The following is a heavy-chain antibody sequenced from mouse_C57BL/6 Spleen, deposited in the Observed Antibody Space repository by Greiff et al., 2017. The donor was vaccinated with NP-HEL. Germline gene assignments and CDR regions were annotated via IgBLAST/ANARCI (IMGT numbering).Heavy chain of an antibody. Sequence: QVQLQQSGAELAKPGASVKLSCKASGYTFTSYWMHWVKQRPGQGLEWIGYINPSSGYTKYNQKFKDKATVTADKSSSTAYMQLSSLTYEDSAVYYCARRYSNYVRAMDYWGQGTSVTVSS. V-gene: IGHV1-7*01. CDR2: INPSSGYT. J-gene: IGHJ4*01. CDR1: GYTFTSYW. CDR3: ARRYSNYVRAMDY. D-gene: IGHD2-5*01.